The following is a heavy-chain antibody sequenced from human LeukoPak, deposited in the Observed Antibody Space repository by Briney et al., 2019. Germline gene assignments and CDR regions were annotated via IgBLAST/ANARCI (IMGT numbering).Heavy chain of an antibody. V-gene: IGHV4-38-2*02. D-gene: IGHD2-21*01. J-gene: IGHJ3*02. CDR1: GFSLTIGYF. CDR3: ARGVGISIPLARNAFDI. Sequence: PSETLSLTCNVSGFSLTIGYFWGWIRQPPGKGLEWIGSIFHSGSTYFNPSLKSRVTMSVDTSKNQFSLKLSSVTAADTAVYYCARGVGISIPLARNAFDIWGQGTMVTVSS. CDR2: IFHSGST.